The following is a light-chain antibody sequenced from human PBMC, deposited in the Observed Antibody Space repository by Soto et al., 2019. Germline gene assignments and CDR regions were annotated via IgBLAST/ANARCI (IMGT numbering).Light chain of an antibody. CDR2: DAS. CDR3: HQRNNWPPFT. V-gene: IGKV3-11*01. CDR1: QSVSSD. J-gene: IGKJ2*01. Sequence: EIVLTQSPATLSLSPGERATLSCRASQSVSSDLAWYQQKPGQAPRLLIYDASNRATGVPARFSGSGSATDFSLTISSIEPDDFVVFYCHQRNNWPPFTFGQGTKLEIK.